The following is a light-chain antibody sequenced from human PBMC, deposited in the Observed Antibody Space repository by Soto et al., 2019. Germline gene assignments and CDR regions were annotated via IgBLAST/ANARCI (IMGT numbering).Light chain of an antibody. CDR1: SSDVGGYNY. CDR2: EVT. V-gene: IGLV2-14*01. CDR3: SSYTSSSTYV. J-gene: IGLJ1*01. Sequence: QSALTQPASVSGSPGQSITISCTGTSSDVGGYNYVSWYQHHPGKAPKRMIYEVTVRPAGVSNRFSGSKSGNTASLTISVLQAEDEADYYCSSYTSSSTYVFGTGTKVTVL.